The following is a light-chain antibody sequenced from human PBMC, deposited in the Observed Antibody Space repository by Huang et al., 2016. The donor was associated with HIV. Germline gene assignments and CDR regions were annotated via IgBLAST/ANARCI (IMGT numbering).Light chain of an antibody. Sequence: EIVLTQSPATLSLSPGERATLSCRASQSVGTYLAWFQQKPGQAPRLLIYDASDRATAIPARCSGSGSGTDFTLTISRLEPEDFAVYYCQQRSNWPPTFGGGTKVEIK. CDR1: QSVGTY. CDR3: QQRSNWPPT. J-gene: IGKJ4*01. CDR2: DAS. V-gene: IGKV3-11*01.